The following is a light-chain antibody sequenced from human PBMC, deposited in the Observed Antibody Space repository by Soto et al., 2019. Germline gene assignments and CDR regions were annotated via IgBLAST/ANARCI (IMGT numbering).Light chain of an antibody. CDR2: RNN. CDR1: SSNIGSNY. V-gene: IGLV1-47*01. J-gene: IGLJ1*01. CDR3: AAWDDSLSGYV. Sequence: QSALTQPPSASVTPGQRVTISCSGSSSNIGSNYVYWYQQLPGTAPKLLIYRNNQRPSGVPDRFSGSKSGTSASLAISGLRSEDEADYYCAAWDDSLSGYVFGTGTKVT.